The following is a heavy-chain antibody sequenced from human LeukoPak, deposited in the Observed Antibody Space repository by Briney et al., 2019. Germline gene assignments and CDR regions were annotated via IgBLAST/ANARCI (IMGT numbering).Heavy chain of an antibody. CDR1: GFTVSSNY. J-gene: IGHJ3*02. CDR3: AKAYGDYDPI. Sequence: GGSLRLSCAVSGFTVSSNYMSWVRQAPGKGLEWVSIIYSGGSTYYADSVKGRFTISRDNSKNTLYLQMNSLRAEDTVVYYCAKAYGDYDPIWGQGTMVTVSS. V-gene: IGHV3-66*01. D-gene: IGHD4-17*01. CDR2: IYSGGST.